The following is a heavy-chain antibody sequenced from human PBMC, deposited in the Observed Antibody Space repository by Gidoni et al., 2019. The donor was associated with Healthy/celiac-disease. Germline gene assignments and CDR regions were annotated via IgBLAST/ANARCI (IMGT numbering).Heavy chain of an antibody. CDR2: ISYDGSNK. D-gene: IGHD2-2*02. CDR1: VFTFSSYG. J-gene: IGHJ6*02. Sequence: QVQLVESGGGVVQPGRSLILSCAASVFTFSSYGMHWVRQAPGKGLEWVAVISYDGSNKYYADSVKGRFTISRDNSKNTLYLQMNSLRAEDTAVYYCAKDSCSSTSCYRGYYYYGMDVWGQGTTVTVSS. V-gene: IGHV3-30*18. CDR3: AKDSCSSTSCYRGYYYYGMDV.